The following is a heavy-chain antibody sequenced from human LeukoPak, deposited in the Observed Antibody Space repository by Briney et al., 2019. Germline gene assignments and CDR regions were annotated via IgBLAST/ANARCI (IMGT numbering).Heavy chain of an antibody. CDR1: GYTFTGYY. V-gene: IGHV1-2*02. CDR3: ASDYYDSSGYYSGNFDY. J-gene: IGHJ4*02. CDR2: INPNSGGT. D-gene: IGHD3-22*01. Sequence: ASVKVSCKASGYTFTGYYMHWVRQAPGQGLEWMGWINPNSGGTNYAQKFQGRVTMIRDTSISTAYMELSRLRSDDTAVYYCASDYYDSSGYYSGNFDYWGQGTLVTVSS.